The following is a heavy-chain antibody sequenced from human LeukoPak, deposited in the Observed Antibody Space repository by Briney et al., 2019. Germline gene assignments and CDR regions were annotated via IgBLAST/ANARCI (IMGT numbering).Heavy chain of an antibody. CDR2: IRYDGTNR. J-gene: IGHJ3*02. D-gene: IGHD1-26*01. CDR1: GFTFSSYV. CDR3: AKSTIVGATVDAFDI. Sequence: GGSLRLSCAASGFTFSSYVMHWVRQAPGKGLEWVEFIRYDGTNRYYADSVKGRFTISRDNSKNTLYLQMNSLRAEDTAVYYCAKSTIVGATVDAFDIWGQGTMVTVSS. V-gene: IGHV3-30*02.